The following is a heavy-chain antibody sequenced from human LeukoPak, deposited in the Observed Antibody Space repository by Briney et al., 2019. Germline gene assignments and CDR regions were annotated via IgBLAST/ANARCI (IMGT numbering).Heavy chain of an antibody. J-gene: IGHJ4*02. V-gene: IGHV4-61*02. CDR3: ARVPPSAADRAFDY. D-gene: IGHD2-2*01. CDR1: GGSISSGRYY. CDR2: IFTSGSP. Sequence: SQTLSLTCTVSGGSISSGRYYWSWLRQPAGKGLEWIGRIFTSGSPNYNPSLNSRVTVSLDTSKNQFSLKLSSVTAADTAVYYCARVPPSAADRAFDYWGQGTLVTVSS.